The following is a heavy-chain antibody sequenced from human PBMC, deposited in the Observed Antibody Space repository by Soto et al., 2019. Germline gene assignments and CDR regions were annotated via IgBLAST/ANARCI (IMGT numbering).Heavy chain of an antibody. CDR3: ARGLLVVVPATIIPWFEP. CDR2: INPYSGDT. J-gene: IGHJ5*02. D-gene: IGHD2-2*02. CDR1: GYPFTRYY. Sequence: VKVSCTARGYPFTRYYIHMVRQAPGQGLEWMGWINPYSGDTSYSRKFQGRVTMTRDTSISSAYMELRRLRYDYTAVYYCARGLLVVVPATIIPWFEPWGQGTLVTVSS. V-gene: IGHV1-2*02.